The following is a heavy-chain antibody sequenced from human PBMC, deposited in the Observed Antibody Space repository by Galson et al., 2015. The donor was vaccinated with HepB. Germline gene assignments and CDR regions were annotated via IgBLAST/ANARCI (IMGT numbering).Heavy chain of an antibody. Sequence: SLRLSCAASGFTFSSYGMHWVRQAPGKGLEWVAVISYDGSNKYYADSVKGRFTISRDNSKNTLYLQMNSLRAEDTAVYYCAKALERYFDWFKDDAFDIWGQGTMVTVSS. V-gene: IGHV3-30*18. CDR1: GFTFSSYG. J-gene: IGHJ3*02. CDR2: ISYDGSNK. D-gene: IGHD3-9*01. CDR3: AKALERYFDWFKDDAFDI.